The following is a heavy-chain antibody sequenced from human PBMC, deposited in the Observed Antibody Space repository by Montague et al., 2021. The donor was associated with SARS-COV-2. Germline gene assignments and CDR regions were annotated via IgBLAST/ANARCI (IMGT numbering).Heavy chain of an antibody. CDR2: IYYSGST. Sequence: SETLSLTRTVSGGSISSYYWSWIRQPPGKGLEWIGYIYYSGSTNXNPSLKSRVTISVDTSKNQFSLKLSSVTAADTAVYYCARGMHYYDSSGYYFDYWGQGTLVTVSS. CDR1: GGSISSYY. V-gene: IGHV4-59*01. J-gene: IGHJ4*02. CDR3: ARGMHYYDSSGYYFDY. D-gene: IGHD3-22*01.